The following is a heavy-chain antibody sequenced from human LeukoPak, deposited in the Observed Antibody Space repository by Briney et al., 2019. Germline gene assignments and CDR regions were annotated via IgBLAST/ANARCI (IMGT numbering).Heavy chain of an antibody. CDR3: ARDHCSGGSCYSASSSA. Sequence: GASVKVSCKASGYTFTSYDINWARQATGQGLEWMGWMNPNSGNTGYAQKFQGRVTMTRNTSISTAYMELSSLRSEDTAVYYCARDHCSGGSCYSASSSAWGQGTLVTVSS. D-gene: IGHD2-15*01. CDR1: GYTFTSYD. J-gene: IGHJ5*02. V-gene: IGHV1-8*01. CDR2: MNPNSGNT.